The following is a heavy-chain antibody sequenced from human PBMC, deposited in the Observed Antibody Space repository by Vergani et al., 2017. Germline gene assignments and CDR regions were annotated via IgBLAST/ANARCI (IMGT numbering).Heavy chain of an antibody. D-gene: IGHD1-26*01. CDR1: GVSFSGYY. CDR3: ARGGIDLSSFIVGTSTTGGFDP. Sequence: QVQLHQWGAGLLKPSETLSLTCAVYGVSFSGYYWGWIRQPPGKGLEWIGEINHSGSTNYHPSLKSRVTMSVDTSKNQFSLKLNSVTAADTAVYYCARGGIDLSSFIVGTSTTGGFDPWGQGTLVTVSS. CDR2: INHSGST. J-gene: IGHJ5*02. V-gene: IGHV4-34*01.